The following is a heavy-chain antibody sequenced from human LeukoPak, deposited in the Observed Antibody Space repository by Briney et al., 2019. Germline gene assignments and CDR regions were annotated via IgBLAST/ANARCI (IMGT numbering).Heavy chain of an antibody. CDR1: GYTFTSYG. Sequence: ASVKVSCKASGYTFTSYGISWVRQAPGQGLEWMGWISAYNGNTNYAQKLQGRVTMTTDTSTSTAYMELRSLRSDDTAVYYCAGEAAGHGIQLWLRYYYYYGMDVWGQGTTVTVSS. D-gene: IGHD5-18*01. J-gene: IGHJ6*02. V-gene: IGHV1-18*01. CDR2: ISAYNGNT. CDR3: AGEAAGHGIQLWLRYYYYYGMDV.